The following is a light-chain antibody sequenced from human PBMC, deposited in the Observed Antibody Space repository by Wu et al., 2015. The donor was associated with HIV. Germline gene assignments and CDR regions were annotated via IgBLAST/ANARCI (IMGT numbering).Light chain of an antibody. J-gene: IGKJ2*01. CDR1: QSVSSNY. CDR2: GAS. CDR3: QQYATSPYN. Sequence: EIVLTQSPKTLSLSPGERATLSCRASQSVSSNYLAWYQQKPGQAPRLLMYGASSRATDIPDRFSGSGSGTDFTLTIGRLEPEDFAVYYCQQYATSPYNFGQGTKVEIK. V-gene: IGKV3-20*01.